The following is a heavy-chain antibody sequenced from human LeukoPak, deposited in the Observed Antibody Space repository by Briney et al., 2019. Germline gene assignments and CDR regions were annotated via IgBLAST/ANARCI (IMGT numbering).Heavy chain of an antibody. J-gene: IGHJ4*02. CDR2: INHSGST. CDR1: DDSISSSSYY. Sequence: PSETLSLTCTVSDDSISSSSYYWGWIRQPPGKGLEWIGEINHSGSTNYNPSLKSRVTISVDTSKNQFSLKLSSVTAADTAVYYCARFFKRGYGSGSYYRLAYFDYWGQGTLVTVSS. D-gene: IGHD3-10*01. CDR3: ARFFKRGYGSGSYYRLAYFDY. V-gene: IGHV4-39*07.